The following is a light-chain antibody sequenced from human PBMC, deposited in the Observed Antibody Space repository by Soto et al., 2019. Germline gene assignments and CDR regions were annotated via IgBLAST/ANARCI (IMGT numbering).Light chain of an antibody. Sequence: QSVLTQPASVSGSPGQSIIISCTGTSSDVGSYNFVSWYQQHPGKAHKLMIYEVSKRPSGVSNRFSGSKSGNTASLTISGLQPEDEADYYCCSYAGNSGVFGGGTKLTVL. V-gene: IGLV2-23*02. CDR1: SSDVGSYNF. J-gene: IGLJ3*02. CDR3: CSYAGNSGV. CDR2: EVS.